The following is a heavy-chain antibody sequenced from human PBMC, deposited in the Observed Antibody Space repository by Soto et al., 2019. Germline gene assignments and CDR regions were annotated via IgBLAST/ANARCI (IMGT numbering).Heavy chain of an antibody. CDR2: ISSSSSTI. Sequence: GGSLRLSCAASGFTFSSYSMNWVRQAPGKGLEWVSYISSSSSTIYYADSVKGRFTISRDNAKNSLYLQMNSLRDEDTAVYYCARDLHYYDSSGYYGVRSPSYGMDVWGQGTTVTVSS. CDR3: ARDLHYYDSSGYYGVRSPSYGMDV. J-gene: IGHJ6*02. CDR1: GFTFSSYS. V-gene: IGHV3-48*02. D-gene: IGHD3-22*01.